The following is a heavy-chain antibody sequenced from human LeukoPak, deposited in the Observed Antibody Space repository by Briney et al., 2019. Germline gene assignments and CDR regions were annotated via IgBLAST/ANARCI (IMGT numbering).Heavy chain of an antibody. CDR2: IGTGSYV. D-gene: IGHD1-26*01. CDR3: AREGYSGSYFEY. CDR1: GFTFSDYY. Sequence: GGSLRLSCVASGFTFSDYYMTWIRQAPGKGLEWLSYIGTGSYVYYADSVKGRLTVSRDNAKNSLYLQLNSLRAEDTAVYYCAREGYSGSYFEYWCQGTLVTVAS. V-gene: IGHV3-11*01. J-gene: IGHJ4*02.